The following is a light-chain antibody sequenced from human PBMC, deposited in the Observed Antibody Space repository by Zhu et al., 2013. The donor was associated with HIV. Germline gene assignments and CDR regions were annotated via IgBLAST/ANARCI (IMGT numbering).Light chain of an antibody. Sequence: SYDLTQPPSVSVAPGKTARITCGGNNIESKSVHWYQQKPGQAPVLVIYNTNERPSGIPDRFSGSNSGNTATLTISRVEAGDEADYYCQVWDSSSDPVVFGGGTKLTVL. CDR3: QVWDSSSDPVV. CDR1: NIESKS. CDR2: NTN. V-gene: IGLV3-21*04. J-gene: IGLJ2*01.